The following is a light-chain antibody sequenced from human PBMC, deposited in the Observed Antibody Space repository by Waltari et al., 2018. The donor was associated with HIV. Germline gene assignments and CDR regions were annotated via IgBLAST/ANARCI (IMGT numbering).Light chain of an antibody. V-gene: IGKV2-28*01. Sequence: DIVMTQSPVSLPVTHGESASISCSSSQSLLHSNGYNYLDWYLQKPGQSPQLLIYLGSDRAPGASDRFSASVSGTNFTLKISKVEPEDVGIFYCMQALRTPPTFGPGTKVEI. J-gene: IGKJ3*01. CDR2: LGS. CDR3: MQALRTPPT. CDR1: QSLLHSNGYNY.